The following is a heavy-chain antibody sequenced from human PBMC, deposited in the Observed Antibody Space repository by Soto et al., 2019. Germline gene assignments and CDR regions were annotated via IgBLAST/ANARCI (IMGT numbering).Heavy chain of an antibody. D-gene: IGHD2-2*02. CDR3: ARSQDCNSTSCYIGYNWFDP. J-gene: IGHJ5*02. Sequence: QVQLVQSGAEVKKPGASVKVSCKASGYTFTSYGISWVRQAPGQGREWMGWISAYNGNTNYAQKLQGRVTMTTDTSTSTAYMELRSLRSDDTAVYYCARSQDCNSTSCYIGYNWFDPWGQGTLVTVSS. CDR2: ISAYNGNT. V-gene: IGHV1-18*01. CDR1: GYTFTSYG.